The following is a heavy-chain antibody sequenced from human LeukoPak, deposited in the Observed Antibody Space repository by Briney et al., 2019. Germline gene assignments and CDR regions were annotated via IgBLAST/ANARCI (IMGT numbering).Heavy chain of an antibody. CDR1: GFTFSSYG. Sequence: GRSLRLSCAASGFTFSSYGMHWVRQAPGKGLGWVAVISYDGSNKYYADSVKGRFTISRDNSKNTLYLQMNSLRAEDTAVYYCAKAQGLYDSSGYYPPDAFDIWGQGTMVTVSS. CDR3: AKAQGLYDSSGYYPPDAFDI. CDR2: ISYDGSNK. J-gene: IGHJ3*02. D-gene: IGHD3-22*01. V-gene: IGHV3-30*18.